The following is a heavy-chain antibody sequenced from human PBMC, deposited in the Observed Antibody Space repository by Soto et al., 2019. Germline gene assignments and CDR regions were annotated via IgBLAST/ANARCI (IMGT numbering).Heavy chain of an antibody. CDR2: INPNSGDT. J-gene: IGHJ6*02. CDR1: GYTFTGYY. Sequence: ASVKVSCKASGYTFTGYYMHWVRQAPGQGLQWMGWINPNSGDTNYAQKFQGRVTMTRDTSITTAYLDLSRLRSDDTAVYYCARTYSTLSRPSYGMDVLGQGTTVTSP. V-gene: IGHV1-2*02. CDR3: ARTYSTLSRPSYGMDV. D-gene: IGHD6-6*01.